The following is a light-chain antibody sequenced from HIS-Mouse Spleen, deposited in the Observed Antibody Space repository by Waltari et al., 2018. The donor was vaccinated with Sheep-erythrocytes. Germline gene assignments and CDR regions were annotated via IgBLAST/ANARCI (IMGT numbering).Light chain of an antibody. CDR3: QQYNNWLSIT. J-gene: IGKJ5*01. Sequence: EIVMTQSPATLSVSRGERAPLSCRASQSVSSNLAWYQQKPGQAPRLLIYGASTRATGIPARFSGSGSGTEFTLTISSMQSEDFAVYYCQQYNNWLSITFGQGTRLEIK. CDR1: QSVSSN. CDR2: GAS. V-gene: IGKV3-15*01.